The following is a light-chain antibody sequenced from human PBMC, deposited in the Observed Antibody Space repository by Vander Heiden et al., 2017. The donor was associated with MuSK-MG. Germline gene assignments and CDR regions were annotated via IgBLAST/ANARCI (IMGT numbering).Light chain of an antibody. CDR2: GNN. J-gene: IGLJ2*01. CDR1: SSNIGAGYD. V-gene: IGLV1-40*01. Sequence: QSVLTQPPSLSGAPGPRVPIPCTGGSSNIGAGYDVHWYQQLPGSAPKLLIYGNNNRPSGVPDRFSGSKSGTSASLAITGLQAEDEADYYCQSYDSSLRGLIFGGGTKVTVL. CDR3: QSYDSSLRGLI.